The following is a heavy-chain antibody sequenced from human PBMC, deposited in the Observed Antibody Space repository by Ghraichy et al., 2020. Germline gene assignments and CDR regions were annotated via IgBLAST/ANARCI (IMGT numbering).Heavy chain of an antibody. CDR3: ARGEAETTVTCFDF. J-gene: IGHJ4*02. CDR2: ISGSSSTI. V-gene: IGHV3-48*02. CDR1: GFTFSSYP. D-gene: IGHD4-17*01. Sequence: LSLTCAASGFTFSSYPMNWVRQAPGKGLEWVSYISGSSSTIYYPDSVKGRFTISRDNAKNSLYLQMNSLRDEDTAVYYCARGEAETTVTCFDFWGQGTLVTVSS.